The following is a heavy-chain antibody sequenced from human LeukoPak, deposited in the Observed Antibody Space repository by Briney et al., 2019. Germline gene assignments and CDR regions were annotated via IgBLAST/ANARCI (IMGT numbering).Heavy chain of an antibody. D-gene: IGHD6-13*01. CDR3: ARAGAAAVWRTVWYFDY. J-gene: IGHJ4*02. CDR1: GFTFSSYS. V-gene: IGHV3-21*01. Sequence: GGSLRLSCATSGFTFSSYSMNWVRQAPGKGLEWVSSISSSSSYIYYADSVKGRFTISRDNAKNSLYLHMNSLRAEDTAVYYCARAGAAAVWRTVWYFDYWGQGTLVTVSS. CDR2: ISSSSSYI.